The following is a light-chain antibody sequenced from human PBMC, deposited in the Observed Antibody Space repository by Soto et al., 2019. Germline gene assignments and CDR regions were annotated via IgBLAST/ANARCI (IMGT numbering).Light chain of an antibody. CDR1: HSVDSTQ. CDR2: GAS. V-gene: IGKV3-20*01. CDR3: QHYGDSRT. Sequence: EIVLTQSPGTLSLSPGERATLSCRTSHSVDSTQLAWYQQKPGQAPRLLIYGASGRATGIPDRFGGSGSGTDFTLTISRRETEDFAVYYCQHYGDSRTFGQGTKVEVK. J-gene: IGKJ1*01.